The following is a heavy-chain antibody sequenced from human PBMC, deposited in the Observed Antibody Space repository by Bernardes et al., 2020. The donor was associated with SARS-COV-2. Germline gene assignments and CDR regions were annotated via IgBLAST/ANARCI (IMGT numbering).Heavy chain of an antibody. Sequence: SETLSLTCTVSGGSISSYYWSWIRQPPGKGLEWIGYIYYSGSTNYNPSLKSRVTISVDTSKNQFSLKLSSVTAADTAVYYCARGSTSCYYGFDIWGQGTMVTVSS. J-gene: IGHJ3*02. D-gene: IGHD2-2*01. V-gene: IGHV4-59*08. CDR1: GGSISSYY. CDR3: ARGSTSCYYGFDI. CDR2: IYYSGST.